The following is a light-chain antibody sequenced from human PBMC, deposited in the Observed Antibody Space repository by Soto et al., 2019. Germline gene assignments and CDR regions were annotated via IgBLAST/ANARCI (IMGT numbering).Light chain of an antibody. J-gene: IGKJ1*01. CDR1: QSISTY. CDR2: AAS. CDR3: QQSHRTPRT. V-gene: IGKV1-39*01. Sequence: DIQMTQSPSSLSASVGDRVTITCRASQSISTYLNWYQQKPGKAPKLLMHAASSLDRGVPSRFSGSGSGTDFTLTISSLQPEDFATYYCQQSHRTPRTFGQGTKVDIK.